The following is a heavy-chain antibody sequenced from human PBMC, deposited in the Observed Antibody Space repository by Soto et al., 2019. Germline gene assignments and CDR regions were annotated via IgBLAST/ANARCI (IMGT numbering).Heavy chain of an antibody. CDR1: GFTFSMYS. CDR2: IPQDGVDG. Sequence: GGSLSLSCEVSGFTFSMYSMSWVRQTPGKGLEWVAKIPQDGVDGHYADSVKGPFTISRANGKNSLYLQMNNLRAGATAVYCCARDHLILPAHDFFYGSDVWGRGATVTVSS. V-gene: IGHV3-7*03. D-gene: IGHD2-21*02. J-gene: IGHJ6*02. CDR3: ARDHLILPAHDFFYGSDV.